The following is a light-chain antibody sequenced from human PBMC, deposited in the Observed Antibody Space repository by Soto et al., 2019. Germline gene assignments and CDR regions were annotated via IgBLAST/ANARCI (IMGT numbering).Light chain of an antibody. CDR3: QQYNSYSRA. J-gene: IGKJ1*01. CDR2: KAS. V-gene: IGKV1-5*03. CDR1: QSISTS. Sequence: DIQMTQSPTTLSASVGDRVTITCRASQSISTSLAWYQQKPGKAPNLLIYKASSLESGVPSRFSGSGSGTEFTLTISSLQPDDFATYYCQQYNSYSRAFGQGTRWIS.